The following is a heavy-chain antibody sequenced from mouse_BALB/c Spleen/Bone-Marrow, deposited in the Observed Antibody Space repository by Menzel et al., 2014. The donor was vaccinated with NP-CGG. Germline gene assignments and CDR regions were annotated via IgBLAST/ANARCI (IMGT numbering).Heavy chain of an antibody. D-gene: IGHD1-2*01. CDR1: GFDFSRYW. Sequence: EVQVVESGGGLVQPGGSLKLSCAASGFDFSRYWMSWVRQAPGKGLEWIGEINPDSSTINYTPSLKDKFIISRGNAKNXLYLQMSKVRSEDTALYYCARQGYYGYSDYWGQGTTLTVSS. J-gene: IGHJ2*01. CDR3: ARQGYYGYSDY. V-gene: IGHV4-1*02. CDR2: INPDSSTI.